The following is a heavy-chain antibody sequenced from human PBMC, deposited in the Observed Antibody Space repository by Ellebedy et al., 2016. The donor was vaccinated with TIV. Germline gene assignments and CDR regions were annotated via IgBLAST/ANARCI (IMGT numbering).Heavy chain of an antibody. Sequence: GESLKISXAASGFNFSNSVIHWVRQAPGKGLEWLTFIWYDGSLTDYVDSVKGRFSVSRDNSKNTVFLQMDSLRVEDSATYFCVRDEYYSGSGNFPGSWGQGTLVIVSS. CDR1: GFNFSNSV. V-gene: IGHV3-33*01. CDR2: IWYDGSLT. CDR3: VRDEYYSGSGNFPGS. D-gene: IGHD3-10*01. J-gene: IGHJ4*02.